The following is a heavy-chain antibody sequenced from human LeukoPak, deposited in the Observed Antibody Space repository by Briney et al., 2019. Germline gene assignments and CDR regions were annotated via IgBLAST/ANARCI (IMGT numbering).Heavy chain of an antibody. D-gene: IGHD1-26*01. CDR3: ARDFSGSYYDLDY. CDR2: NSSSSSYI. Sequence: GGSLRLSCAASGFTFSSYSMNWVRQAPGKGLEWVSSNSSSSSYIYYADSVKGRFTISRDNAKNSLYLQMNSLRAEDTAVYYCARDFSGSYYDLDYWGQGTLVTVSS. V-gene: IGHV3-21*01. CDR1: GFTFSSYS. J-gene: IGHJ4*02.